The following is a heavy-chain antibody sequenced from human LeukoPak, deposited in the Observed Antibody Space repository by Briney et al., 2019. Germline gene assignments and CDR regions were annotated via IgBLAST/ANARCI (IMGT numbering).Heavy chain of an antibody. Sequence: PGGSLRLSCAASGFTFDDYGMSWVRQAPGKGLEWVSGINWNGGSTGYADSVMGRFTISRDNAKNSLYLQMNSLRAEDTALYYCARAGTSSTSHYYYYYMDVWGKGTTVTVSS. V-gene: IGHV3-20*04. CDR1: GFTFDDYG. CDR2: INWNGGST. J-gene: IGHJ6*03. CDR3: ARAGTSSTSHYYYYYMDV. D-gene: IGHD2-2*01.